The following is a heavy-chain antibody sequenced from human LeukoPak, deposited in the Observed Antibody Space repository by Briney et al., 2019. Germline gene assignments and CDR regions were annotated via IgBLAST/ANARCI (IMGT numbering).Heavy chain of an antibody. V-gene: IGHV4-39*07. Sequence: SETLSLTCTVSGGSISSSSYYWGWIRQPPGKGLEWIGSIYYSGSTYYNPSLKSRVTILVDTSKNQFSLKMTSVTAADTAVYYCARGGDYYDSSGNQAFDYWGQGTLVTVSS. CDR3: ARGGDYYDSSGNQAFDY. J-gene: IGHJ4*02. CDR2: IYYSGST. CDR1: GGSISSSSYY. D-gene: IGHD3-22*01.